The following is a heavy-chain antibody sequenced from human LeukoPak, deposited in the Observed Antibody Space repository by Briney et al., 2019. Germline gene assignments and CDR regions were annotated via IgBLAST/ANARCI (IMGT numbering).Heavy chain of an antibody. Sequence: PGASLRLSCAASGFTFSSYAMSWVRQAPGKGLEGVSAISGSGGSTYYADSVKGRFTISRDNSKNTLYLQMNSLRAEDTAVYYCAKHRRYYDSSGYYSSYYFDYWGQGTLVTVSS. CDR3: AKHRRYYDSSGYYSSYYFDY. V-gene: IGHV3-23*01. J-gene: IGHJ4*02. D-gene: IGHD3-22*01. CDR2: ISGSGGST. CDR1: GFTFSSYA.